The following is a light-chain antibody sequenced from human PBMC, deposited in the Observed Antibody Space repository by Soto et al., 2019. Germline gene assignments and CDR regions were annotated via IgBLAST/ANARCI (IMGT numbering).Light chain of an antibody. CDR2: AAS. CDR3: QHFKDYPLT. Sequence: DLQLTQSPSFLSASGGDRVTITCRASQDINSYLAWYQQKPGQAPKLLIYAASTLQSGVPSRFSGSRSGTQFTLTISSLQPEDSATYYCQHFKDYPLTFGGGTKVEIK. V-gene: IGKV1-9*01. J-gene: IGKJ4*01. CDR1: QDINSY.